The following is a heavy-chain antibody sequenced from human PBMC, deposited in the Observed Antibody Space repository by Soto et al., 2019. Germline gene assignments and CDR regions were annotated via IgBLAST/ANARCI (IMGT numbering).Heavy chain of an antibody. D-gene: IGHD3-16*01. V-gene: IGHV3-21*01. CDR1: GFAFSSYA. CDR3: AFYRRPWGDFDY. Sequence: PGGSLRLSCAASGFAFSSYAMNWARQAPGKGLEWVSSISKSHTDMSYADSVRGRFTISRDNAKNSLYLQMNSLRAEDTAVYYCAFYRRPWGDFDYCGPGTLLTVSS. CDR2: ISKSHTDM. J-gene: IGHJ4*02.